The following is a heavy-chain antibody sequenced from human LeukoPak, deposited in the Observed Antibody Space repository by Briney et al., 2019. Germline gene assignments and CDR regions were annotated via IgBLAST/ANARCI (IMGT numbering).Heavy chain of an antibody. J-gene: IGHJ4*02. Sequence: GGSLRLSCAASGFTFSSYWMSWVRQAPGKGLEWVANINQDGSDKNYVDSLKGRFTISRDNAKNSLYLQMNSLRAEDTAVYYCAYLTRSSGDCLWGQGILVTVSS. D-gene: IGHD2-21*01. CDR1: GFTFSSYW. CDR2: INQDGSDK. V-gene: IGHV3-7*01. CDR3: AYLTRSSGDCL.